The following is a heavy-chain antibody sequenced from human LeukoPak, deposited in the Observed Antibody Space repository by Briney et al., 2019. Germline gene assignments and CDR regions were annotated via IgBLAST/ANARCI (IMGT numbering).Heavy chain of an antibody. D-gene: IGHD4-17*01. CDR2: INPYNGNT. J-gene: IGHJ4*02. CDR1: GYTFTSYG. Sequence: SVTDSCKASGYTFTSYGISWVRPAPGQGPECMGWINPYNGNTNYALKVQGRVTMTTDTSTSTAYLELRSLGSDDTAVYYCAREIYGRFDYWGKRMIVSVSS. V-gene: IGHV1-18*01. CDR3: AREIYGRFDY.